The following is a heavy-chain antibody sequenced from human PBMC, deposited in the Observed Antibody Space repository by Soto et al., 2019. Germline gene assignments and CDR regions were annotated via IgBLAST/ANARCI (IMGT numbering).Heavy chain of an antibody. CDR3: ARDPNGDYIGAFHI. CDR2: LWGSAHST. D-gene: IGHD4-17*01. Sequence: GGSLRLSCTTSTFTFSAYAMTWVRQAPGKGLQWVSSLWGSAHSTNYADSVKGRFTISRDNSKNTLYLQVNSLRTEDTATYYCARDPNGDYIGAFHIWGQGIMVTVSS. J-gene: IGHJ3*02. V-gene: IGHV3-23*01. CDR1: TFTFSAYA.